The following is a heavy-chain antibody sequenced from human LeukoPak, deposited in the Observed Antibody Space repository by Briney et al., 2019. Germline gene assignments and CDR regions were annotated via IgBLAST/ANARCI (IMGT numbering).Heavy chain of an antibody. CDR3: ARDRNFGTLDY. D-gene: IGHD3-16*01. CDR1: GGSISSGSYY. J-gene: IGHJ4*02. V-gene: IGHV4-61*02. CDR2: IYTSGST. Sequence: KTSETLSLTCTVSGGSISSGSYYWSWIRQPAGKGLEWIGRIYTSGSTNYNPSLKSRVTISVDTSKNQFSLKLSSVTAADTAVYYCARDRNFGTLDYWGQGTLITVSS.